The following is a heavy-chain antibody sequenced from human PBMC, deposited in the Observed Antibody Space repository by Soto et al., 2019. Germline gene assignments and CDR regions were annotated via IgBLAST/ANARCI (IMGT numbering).Heavy chain of an antibody. Sequence: GGSLRLSCAASGFTFSSYSMNWVRQAPGKGLEWVSYISSSSSTIYYADSVKGRFTISRDNAKNSLYLQMNSLRDEDTAVYYCARDLLSPPYDSSGYSYYFDYWGQGTLVTVSS. CDR3: ARDLLSPPYDSSGYSYYFDY. V-gene: IGHV3-48*02. CDR1: GFTFSSYS. J-gene: IGHJ4*02. D-gene: IGHD3-22*01. CDR2: ISSSSSTI.